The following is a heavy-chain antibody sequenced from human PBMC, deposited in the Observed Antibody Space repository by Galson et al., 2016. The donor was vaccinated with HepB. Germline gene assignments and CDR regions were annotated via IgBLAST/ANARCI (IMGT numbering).Heavy chain of an antibody. D-gene: IGHD5-12*01. Sequence: ETLSLTCGVYGGSIFDYYWTWIRQSPGKGLEWIGEISDSGSTNYNPSLKSRVTISVDTSKNQFSLHLNSVTPEDTAVYYCARGWLRGGFDSWGQGTLVTASS. CDR1: GGSIFDYY. CDR3: ARGWLRGGFDS. J-gene: IGHJ5*02. CDR2: ISDSGST. V-gene: IGHV4-34*01.